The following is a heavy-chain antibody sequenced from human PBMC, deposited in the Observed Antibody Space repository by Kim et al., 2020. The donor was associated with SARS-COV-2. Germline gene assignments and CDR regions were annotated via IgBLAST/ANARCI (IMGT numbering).Heavy chain of an antibody. CDR2: MNPNSGNT. CDR3: ARGVCGGDCYSAPYYYYYMDV. Sequence: ASVKVSCKASGYTFTSYDINWVRQATGQGLEWMGWMNPNSGNTGYAQKFQGRVTMTRNTSISTAYMELSSLRSEDTAVYYCARGVCGGDCYSAPYYYYYMDVWGKGTTVTVSS. CDR1: GYTFTSYD. D-gene: IGHD2-21*01. V-gene: IGHV1-8*01. J-gene: IGHJ6*03.